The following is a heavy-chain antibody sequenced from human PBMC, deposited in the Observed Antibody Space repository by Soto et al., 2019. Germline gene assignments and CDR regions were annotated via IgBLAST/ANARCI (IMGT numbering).Heavy chain of an antibody. V-gene: IGHV4-59*01. Sequence: GTLSLTCTVSGTSISSYYWSWIRQPPGKGLEWIANIHYSGTTNYNPSLASRVTLSVDTSKNQFSLKMTSVTAADRAMYFCARYNSYAIDYWGRGTLVTVSS. D-gene: IGHD2-8*01. CDR2: IHYSGTT. J-gene: IGHJ4*02. CDR3: ARYNSYAIDY. CDR1: GTSISSYY.